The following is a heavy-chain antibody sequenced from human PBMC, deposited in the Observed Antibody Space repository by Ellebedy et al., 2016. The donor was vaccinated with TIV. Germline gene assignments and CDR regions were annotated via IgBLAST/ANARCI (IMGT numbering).Heavy chain of an antibody. J-gene: IGHJ6*02. V-gene: IGHV3-21*04. Sequence: GGSLRLSCAASGFTFSSYSMNWVRQAPGKGLEWVSSISSSSSYIYYADSVKGRFTISRDDSKNSLYLQMNSLKTEDTAVYYCRTVTTGYYYYGMDVWGQGTTVTVSS. CDR2: ISSSSSYI. D-gene: IGHD4-17*01. CDR3: RTVTTGYYYYGMDV. CDR1: GFTFSSYS.